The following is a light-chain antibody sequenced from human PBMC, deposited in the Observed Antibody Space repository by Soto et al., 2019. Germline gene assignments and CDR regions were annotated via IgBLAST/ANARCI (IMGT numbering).Light chain of an antibody. J-gene: IGKJ4*01. CDR2: VGS. V-gene: IGKV1-39*01. CDR1: QRISSY. CDR3: QQPYTTPFT. Sequence: DIQMTQSPSSLSASVGDRVTITCRASQRISSYLSWYQQKPGKAPKRLIYVGSTLQSGVPSRFSGSGSGTDFTLTISSLQPEDFANYFCQQPYTTPFTFGGGTKVDVK.